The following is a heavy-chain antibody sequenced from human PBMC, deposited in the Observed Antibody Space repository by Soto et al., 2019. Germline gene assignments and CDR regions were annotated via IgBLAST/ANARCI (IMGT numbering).Heavy chain of an antibody. CDR1: GFIFNNYA. CDR2: ISANSGNT. Sequence: ASVKVSCKAFGFIFNNYAISWVRQAPGQGLEWMGWISANSGNTNYAQKLQGRVTMTTDTSTSTAYMELRSLRSDDAAVYYCARLSYFDTSRYFQHWGQGTLVTVSS. J-gene: IGHJ1*01. CDR3: ARLSYFDTSRYFQH. V-gene: IGHV1-18*04. D-gene: IGHD3-22*01.